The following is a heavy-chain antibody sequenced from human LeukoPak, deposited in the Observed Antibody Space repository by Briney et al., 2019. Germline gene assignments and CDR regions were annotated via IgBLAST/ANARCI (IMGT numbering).Heavy chain of an antibody. CDR3: ARDVRDFYYYYMDV. CDR1: GGTFSSYG. CDR2: INPNSGGT. Sequence: ASVKVSCKVSGGTFSSYGISWVRQAPGQGLEWMGWINPNSGGTNYAQKFQGRVTMTRDTSISTAYMELSRLRSDDTAVYYCARDVRDFYYYYMDVWGKGTTVTVSS. V-gene: IGHV1-2*02. J-gene: IGHJ6*03.